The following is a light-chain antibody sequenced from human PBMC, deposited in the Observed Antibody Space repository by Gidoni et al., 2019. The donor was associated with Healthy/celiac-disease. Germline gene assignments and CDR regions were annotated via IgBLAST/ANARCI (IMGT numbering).Light chain of an antibody. CDR1: TVGDKY. J-gene: IGLJ1*01. Sequence: SYELTQPPSVSVSPGQTASITCSGDTVGDKYACWYQQKPGQSPVLVIYQDSKRPSGIPARFSGSNSGNTATLTISGTQAMDEADYYCQAWDSSTGVFGTGTKVTVL. CDR3: QAWDSSTGV. CDR2: QDS. V-gene: IGLV3-1*01.